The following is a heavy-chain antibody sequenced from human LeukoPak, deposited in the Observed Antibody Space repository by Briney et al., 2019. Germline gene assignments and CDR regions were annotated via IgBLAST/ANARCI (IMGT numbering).Heavy chain of an antibody. D-gene: IGHD6-13*01. CDR2: INHSGST. J-gene: IGHJ5*02. CDR3: VRHFHGSGYVVDL. V-gene: IGHV4-34*01. Sequence: SESLSLTCAVYGGSFSGYYWSWIRQPPGKGLEWIGEINHSGSTNYNPSLKSRVTISVDTTKNQFSLKLTSVTAADTAVYFCVRHFHGSGYVVDLWGQGTLVTVSS. CDR1: GGSFSGYY.